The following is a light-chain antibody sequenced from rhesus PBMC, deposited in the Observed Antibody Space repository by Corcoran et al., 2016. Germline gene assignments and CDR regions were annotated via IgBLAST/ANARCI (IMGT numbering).Light chain of an antibody. CDR1: RSEIGGYNF. Sequence: QAALTQPRSVSGSPGQSVTISCTGTRSEIGGYNFVSWYQKHPGTAPKVMIYELRKRPSGVSDRFSGSKSGNTASLTISGLQGEDEPDYYCGSYAGSNTVIFGAGTRLTVL. J-gene: IGLJ1*01. CDR3: GSYAGSNTVI. V-gene: IGLV2-32*02. CDR2: ELR.